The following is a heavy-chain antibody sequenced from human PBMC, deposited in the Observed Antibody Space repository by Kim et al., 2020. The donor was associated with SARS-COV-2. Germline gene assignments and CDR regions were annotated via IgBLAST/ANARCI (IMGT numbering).Heavy chain of an antibody. Sequence: GGSLRLSCAASGFTFSSYAMSWVRQAPGKGLEWVSAISGSGGSTYYADSVKGRFTISRDNSKNTLYLQMNSLRAEDTAVYYCAKDLHRPLPAAGYYYGMDDWGQGTTVTVSS. D-gene: IGHD6-25*01. V-gene: IGHV3-23*01. J-gene: IGHJ6*02. CDR2: ISGSGGST. CDR3: AKDLHRPLPAAGYYYGMDD. CDR1: GFTFSSYA.